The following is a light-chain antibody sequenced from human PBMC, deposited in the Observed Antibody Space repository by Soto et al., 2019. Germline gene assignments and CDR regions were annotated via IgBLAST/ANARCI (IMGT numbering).Light chain of an antibody. CDR3: QRYDSPPWT. CDR2: SAS. J-gene: IGKJ1*01. V-gene: IGKV1-27*01. Sequence: DIQMTQSPSSLSASVGDRLTITCRASHDIHTYLAWFQQKPGEVPKVLLYSASTLQSGVPSRFSGSGSGTDFTLTISGLQPEDGATYYCQRYDSPPWTFGQGTKVEIK. CDR1: HDIHTY.